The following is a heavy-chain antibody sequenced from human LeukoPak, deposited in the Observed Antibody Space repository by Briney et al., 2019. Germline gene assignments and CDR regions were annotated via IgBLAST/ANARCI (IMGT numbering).Heavy chain of an antibody. CDR3: AIEPTGSGHPGDV. J-gene: IGHJ3*01. V-gene: IGHV1-2*02. CDR2: INLNTAGT. Sequence: ASVRVSFKASGYTFTVYHIHWVRQAPGQGGEWMSSINLNTAGTEYPQKFQGRVTVTRDTPVTTAYMELSTLTYDDTATYYCAIEPTGSGHPGDVWGQGTMVTVSS. D-gene: IGHD6-19*01. CDR1: GYTFTVYH.